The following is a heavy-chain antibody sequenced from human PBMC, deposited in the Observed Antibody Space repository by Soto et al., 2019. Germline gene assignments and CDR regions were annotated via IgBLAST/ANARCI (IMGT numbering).Heavy chain of an antibody. D-gene: IGHD1-26*01. CDR1: GSTFNNFA. J-gene: IGHJ4*02. CDR2: IVVDSNTA. Sequence: QVVLLQSGAEVKEPGSSVRVSCQVSGSTFNNFAFNWVRQAPGHGPEWMGGIVVDSNTAEYSQRFQDRVTITADPSTDTLYMELGSLTFEDTAVYYCARAIKRWEVNYYFDFWGQGTLGTVSS. V-gene: IGHV1-69*01. CDR3: ARAIKRWEVNYYFDF.